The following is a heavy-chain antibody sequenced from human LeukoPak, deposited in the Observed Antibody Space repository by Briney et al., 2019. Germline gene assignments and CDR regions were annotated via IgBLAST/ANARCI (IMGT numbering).Heavy chain of an antibody. V-gene: IGHV1-24*01. Sequence: ASVRVSCKVSGYTLTELSMFWVRQAPGKGLEWMGSFDPEDGKTVYAQKFQGRVTMTEDTSTDTAYMELSSLRSEDTAVYYCATGYLVTAGLMDVWGQGTTVTVSS. J-gene: IGHJ6*02. CDR3: ATGYLVTAGLMDV. CDR1: GYTLTELS. CDR2: FDPEDGKT. D-gene: IGHD6-13*01.